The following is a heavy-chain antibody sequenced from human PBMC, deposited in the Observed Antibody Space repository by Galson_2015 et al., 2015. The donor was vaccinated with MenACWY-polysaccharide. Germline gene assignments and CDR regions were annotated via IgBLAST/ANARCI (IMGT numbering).Heavy chain of an antibody. D-gene: IGHD3-22*01. Sequence: LRLSCAGSGFVFSSSRMHWVRQAPGKGLVWVSRINIDGSVTNYADSVKGRFTISRDNAKNTLYLQMNSLRAEDTALYYCARESHHDSSGYPDYWGQGTLVTVSS. J-gene: IGHJ4*02. CDR2: INIDGSVT. V-gene: IGHV3-74*01. CDR1: GFVFSSSR. CDR3: ARESHHDSSGYPDY.